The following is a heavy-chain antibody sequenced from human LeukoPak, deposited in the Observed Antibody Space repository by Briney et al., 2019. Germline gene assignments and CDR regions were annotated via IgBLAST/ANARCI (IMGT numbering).Heavy chain of an antibody. J-gene: IGHJ4*02. Sequence: GESLKISCKGSGYSFTSYWIGWVRQMPGKGLEWMGIIYPGDSDTRYSPSFQGQVAVSADKSISTAYLQWSSLKASDTAMYYCARLARPRWLQSGSDYWGQGTLVTVSS. CDR2: IYPGDSDT. CDR1: GYSFTSYW. CDR3: ARLARPRWLQSGSDY. V-gene: IGHV5-51*01. D-gene: IGHD5-24*01.